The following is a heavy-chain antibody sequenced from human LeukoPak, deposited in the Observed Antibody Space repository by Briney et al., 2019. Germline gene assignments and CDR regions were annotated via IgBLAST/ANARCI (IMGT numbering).Heavy chain of an antibody. CDR1: GGSFSGYY. J-gene: IGHJ4*02. V-gene: IGHV4-34*01. CDR2: INHSGST. Sequence: SETLSLTCAVYGGSFSGYYWSWIRQPPGKGLEWIGEINHSGSTNYNPSLKSRVTISVDTSKNQFSLKLSSVTAADTAVYYCARGVKRYSSSWYGYYFDYWGQGTLVTVSS. CDR3: ARGVKRYSSSWYGYYFDY. D-gene: IGHD6-13*01.